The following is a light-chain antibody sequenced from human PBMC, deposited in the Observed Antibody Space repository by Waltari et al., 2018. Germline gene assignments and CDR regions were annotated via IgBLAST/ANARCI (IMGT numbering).Light chain of an antibody. CDR1: SSDVGAYHY. CDR2: DVG. J-gene: IGLJ3*02. CDR3: NSFTSSSTLV. Sequence: QSALTQPASVSGSPGQSITISCTGTSSDVGAYHYVPWYQQYPGKAPKLVIFDVGNRPSGVSNRFSGSKSGNTASLTISGLQAEDEADYYCNSFTSSSTLVFGGGTKLTVL. V-gene: IGLV2-14*03.